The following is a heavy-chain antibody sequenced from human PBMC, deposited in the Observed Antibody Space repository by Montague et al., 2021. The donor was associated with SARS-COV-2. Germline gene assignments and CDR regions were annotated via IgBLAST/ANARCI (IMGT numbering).Heavy chain of an antibody. CDR2: IYYSGTT. CDR1: SGSIISSGYY. CDR3: AGGMIRGVTTPFDY. J-gene: IGHJ4*02. D-gene: IGHD3-10*01. V-gene: IGHV4-39*02. Sequence: SETLSLTCSVSSGSIISSGYYWGWIRQPPGKELEWIGNIYYSGTTYYXPSVQSRGTISVDTSKNHLSLRLSPVTAADTAVYFCAGGMIRGVTTPFDYWGQGSQVTVSS.